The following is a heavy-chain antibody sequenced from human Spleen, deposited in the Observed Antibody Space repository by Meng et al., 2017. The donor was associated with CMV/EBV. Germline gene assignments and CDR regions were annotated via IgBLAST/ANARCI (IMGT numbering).Heavy chain of an antibody. CDR1: GYTLTELS. V-gene: IGHV1-24*01. Sequence: ASVKVSCKVSGYTLTELSMHWVRQAPGEGLEWMGGFDPEDGETIYAQKFQGRVTMTEDTSTDTAYMELSSPRSEDPAVYYCATGSLSDAGPWGQGTLVTVSS. J-gene: IGHJ5*02. CDR2: FDPEDGET. CDR3: ATGSLSDAGP. D-gene: IGHD3-16*02.